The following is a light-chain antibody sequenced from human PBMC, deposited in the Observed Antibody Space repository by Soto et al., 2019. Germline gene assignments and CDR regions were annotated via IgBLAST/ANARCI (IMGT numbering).Light chain of an antibody. CDR2: AAS. CDR3: QHYNSWPFT. Sequence: EIVMTQSPATLSVSPGEIATLSCRASQAVSSNLAWYQQKPGQAPRVLIYAASTRAAGIPDRFSGSGSGTEFTLTITSLQSEDFAAYYCQHYNSWPFTFGPGTKVDIK. CDR1: QAVSSN. J-gene: IGKJ3*01. V-gene: IGKV3-15*01.